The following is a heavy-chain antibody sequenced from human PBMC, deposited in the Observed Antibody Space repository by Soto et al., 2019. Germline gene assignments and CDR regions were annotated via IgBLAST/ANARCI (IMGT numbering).Heavy chain of an antibody. J-gene: IGHJ6*02. D-gene: IGHD3-10*01. CDR2: IYYSGST. Sequence: QVQLQESGPGLVKPSQTLSLTCTVSGGSISSGGYYWSWIRQHPGKGLEWIGYIYYSGSTYYNPSLKSRVTISVDTSKNKFSLKLSSVTAADTAVYYCARDRKQYYGSGSYRDYYYYGMDVWGQGTTVTVSS. CDR3: ARDRKQYYGSGSYRDYYYYGMDV. V-gene: IGHV4-31*03. CDR1: GGSISSGGYY.